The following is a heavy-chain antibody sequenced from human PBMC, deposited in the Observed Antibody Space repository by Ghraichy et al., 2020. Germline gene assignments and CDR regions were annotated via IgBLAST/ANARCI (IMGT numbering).Heavy chain of an antibody. CDR3: ARGGKRQRRPAPIAFDL. D-gene: IGHD6-25*01. CDR1: GGSFSGYY. Sequence: SETLSLTCAVYGGSFSGYYWSWIRQLPGKGLEWIGEINHSGSTNYTPSLKSHVTISVDTSKNQFSLKLSSVTAADTAVYYRARGGKRQRRPAPIAFDLWGQGTMVTVSS. V-gene: IGHV4-34*01. J-gene: IGHJ3*01. CDR2: INHSGST.